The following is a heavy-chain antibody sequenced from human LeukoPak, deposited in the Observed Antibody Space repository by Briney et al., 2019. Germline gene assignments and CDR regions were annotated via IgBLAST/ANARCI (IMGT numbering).Heavy chain of an antibody. CDR1: GFTFSSYA. J-gene: IGHJ6*02. CDR3: AKDQEHCSSTSCYTICYYYGMDV. Sequence: PGGSLRLSCAASGFTFSSYAMSWVRQAPGKGLEWVSAISGSGGSTYYADSVKGRFTISRDNSKNTLYLQMNSLRAEDTAVYYCAKDQEHCSSTSCYTICYYYGMDVWGQGTTVTVSS. CDR2: ISGSGGST. V-gene: IGHV3-23*01. D-gene: IGHD2-2*02.